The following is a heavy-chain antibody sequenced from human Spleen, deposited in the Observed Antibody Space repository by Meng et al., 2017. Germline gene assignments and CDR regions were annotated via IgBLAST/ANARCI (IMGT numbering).Heavy chain of an antibody. Sequence: QESPQESGQGLVNPSQTLSLSFTVSGGSISSGGYYWSWIRQHPGKCLEWIGYIYYSGSTYYNPSLKSRVTISVDTSKNQFSLKLSSVTAADTAVYYCARGVCSSSCYFHNWFDPWGQGTLVTVSS. D-gene: IGHD6-13*01. CDR1: GGSISSGGYY. J-gene: IGHJ5*02. CDR3: ARGVCSSSCYFHNWFDP. V-gene: IGHV4-31*03. CDR2: IYYSGST.